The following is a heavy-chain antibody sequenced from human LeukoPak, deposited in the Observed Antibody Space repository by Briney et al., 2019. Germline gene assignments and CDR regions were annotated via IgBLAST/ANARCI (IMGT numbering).Heavy chain of an antibody. CDR3: ARNEGQQLSRSWFDP. D-gene: IGHD6-13*01. Sequence: SETLSLTCTVSGGSISTYYWSWIRQPAGKGLEWIGRIYTYGDTNYNPSLKSRVTMSVDTSKNQFSLKLSSVTAADTAVYYCARNEGQQLSRSWFDPWGQGTLVTVSS. J-gene: IGHJ5*02. V-gene: IGHV4-4*07. CDR1: GGSISTYY. CDR2: IYTYGDT.